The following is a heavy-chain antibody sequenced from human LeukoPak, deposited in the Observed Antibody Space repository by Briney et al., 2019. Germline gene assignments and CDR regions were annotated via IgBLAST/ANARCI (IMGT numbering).Heavy chain of an antibody. D-gene: IGHD5-24*01. CDR1: GDSISSGNY. CDR2: IFHTGST. V-gene: IGHV4-38-2*02. J-gene: IGHJ4*02. Sequence: SETLSLTCTVSGDSISSGNYWGWIRQPPGKGLEWIGSIFHTGSTYFNLSLKSRVTISVDTSKNQFSLRLSSVTAADTAVYYCARERGGGYNPFDYWGQGTLVTVPS. CDR3: ARERGGGYNPFDY.